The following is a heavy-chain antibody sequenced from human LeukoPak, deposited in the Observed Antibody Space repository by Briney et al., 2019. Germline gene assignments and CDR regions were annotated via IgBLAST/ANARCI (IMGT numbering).Heavy chain of an antibody. CDR2: IYSNGDT. CDR3: TSRGFRLPLDAFDV. Sequence: SETLSLTCTVSGGPITSSAYYWVWVRQSPGRGLGWLGSIYSNGDTYYNPSFESRVTIAIETPKNQFSLKMTSVTAADTAAYYCTSRGFRLPLDAFDVWGQGTRVAVSS. CDR1: GGPITSSAYY. J-gene: IGHJ3*01. V-gene: IGHV4-39*01. D-gene: IGHD5-24*01.